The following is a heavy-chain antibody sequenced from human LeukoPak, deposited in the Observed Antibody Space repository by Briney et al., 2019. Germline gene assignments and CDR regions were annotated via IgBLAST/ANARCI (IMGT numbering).Heavy chain of an antibody. Sequence: GGSLRFSCTASGFTFSNYGLHWVRQAPGKGLEWVSAISGSGGSTYYADSVEGRFTISRDNSKNTLYLQMNSLRAEDTAVYYCAKDQRGYSYGFGYWGQGTLVTVSS. J-gene: IGHJ4*02. CDR2: ISGSGGST. V-gene: IGHV3-23*01. CDR3: AKDQRGYSYGFGY. D-gene: IGHD5-18*01. CDR1: GFTFSNYG.